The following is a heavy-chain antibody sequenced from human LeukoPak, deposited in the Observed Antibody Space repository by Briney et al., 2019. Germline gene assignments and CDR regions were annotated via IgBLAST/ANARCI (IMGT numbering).Heavy chain of an antibody. J-gene: IGHJ3*02. CDR1: GGSISSGDYY. V-gene: IGHV4-30-4*01. CDR3: ARDELTYTLIPTVTSPAFDI. CDR2: IYYSGST. Sequence: MPSETLSLTCTVSGGSISSGDYYWSWIRQPPGKGLEWIGYIYYSGSTYYNPSLKSRVTISVDTSKNQFSLKLSSVTAADTAVYYCARDELTYTLIPTVTSPAFDIWGQGTMVTVSS. D-gene: IGHD4-17*01.